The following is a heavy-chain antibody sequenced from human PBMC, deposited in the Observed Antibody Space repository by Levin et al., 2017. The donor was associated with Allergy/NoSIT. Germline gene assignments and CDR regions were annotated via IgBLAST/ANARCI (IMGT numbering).Heavy chain of an antibody. CDR2: IKEDGSEG. CDR3: ASLGSVVTSNGALDY. V-gene: IGHV3-7*01. Sequence: ESLKISCAASGFIFSDYWMTWVRQTPGKGLEWVANIKEDGSEGFYVDSVKGRFTVSRDKAGKSVFLQMNSLRAEDTAVYYCASLGSVVTSNGALDYWGQGALVTVSS. D-gene: IGHD2-15*01. CDR1: GFIFSDYW. J-gene: IGHJ4*02.